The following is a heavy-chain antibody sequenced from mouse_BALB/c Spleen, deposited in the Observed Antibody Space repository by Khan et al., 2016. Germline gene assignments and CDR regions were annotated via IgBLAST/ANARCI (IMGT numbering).Heavy chain of an antibody. D-gene: IGHD4-1*01. CDR2: ISYSGST. CDR1: GYSITSDYA. Sequence: EVQLQESGPGLVKPSQSLSLTCTVTGYSITSDYAWNWIRQFPGNKLEWMGYISYSGSTSYNPSLKSRISITRDTSKNQFFLQLNSVTTEDTATYYCARYPLADWYFDVWGAGTTVPVSS. J-gene: IGHJ1*01. CDR3: ARYPLADWYFDV. V-gene: IGHV3-2*02.